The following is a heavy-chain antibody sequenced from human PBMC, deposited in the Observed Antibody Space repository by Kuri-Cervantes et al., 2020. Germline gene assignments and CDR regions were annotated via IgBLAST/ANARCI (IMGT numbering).Heavy chain of an antibody. CDR3: AREYCSGGSCYSFIAFDI. D-gene: IGHD2-15*01. CDR1: GGTFTSYA. Sequence: SVKVSCKASGGTFTSYAISWVRQAPGQGLEWMGVIIPILGSANYAQKFQGRVTITADESTSTAYMELSSLRAEDTAVYYCAREYCSGGSCYSFIAFDIWGQGTMVTVSS. V-gene: IGHV1-69*13. CDR2: IIPILGSA. J-gene: IGHJ3*02.